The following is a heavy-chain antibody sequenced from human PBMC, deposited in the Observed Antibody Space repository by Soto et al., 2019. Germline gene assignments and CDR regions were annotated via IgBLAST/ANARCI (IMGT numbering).Heavy chain of an antibody. CDR2: IYYSGST. J-gene: IGHJ5*02. CDR1: CVSISSYY. V-gene: IGHV4-59*01. D-gene: IGHD6-19*01. Sequence: SETLSLPCTVSCVSISSYYWRWVRQPPGKGREWIGYIYYSGSTNYNPSLKSRVTISVDTSKNQFSLKLSSVTAADTAVYYCARAHTPGGGFDNWFDPWGQGTLVTVSS. CDR3: ARAHTPGGGFDNWFDP.